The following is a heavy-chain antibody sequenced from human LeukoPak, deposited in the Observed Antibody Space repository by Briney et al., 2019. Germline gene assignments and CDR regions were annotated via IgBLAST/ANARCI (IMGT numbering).Heavy chain of an antibody. CDR3: ARDIVRITIFGVVTPSAYGMDV. CDR1: GFTFSSYA. V-gene: IGHV3-23*01. Sequence: GGSLRLSCAASGFTFSSYAMGWVRQAPGKGLEWVSAISGSGGSTYYADSVKGRFTISRDNAKNSLYLQMNSLRAEDTAVYYCARDIVRITIFGVVTPSAYGMDVWGQGTTVTVSS. J-gene: IGHJ6*02. D-gene: IGHD3-3*01. CDR2: ISGSGGST.